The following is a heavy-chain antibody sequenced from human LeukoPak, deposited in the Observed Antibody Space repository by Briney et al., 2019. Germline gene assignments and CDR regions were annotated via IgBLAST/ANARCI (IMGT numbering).Heavy chain of an antibody. CDR2: IYHTGST. Sequence: SETLSLTCIVSGYSISSDYFWGLVRQPPGKGLEWIGNIYHTGSTSYNPSLESRVTISLDLSKNQFSLRLSSVTAADTALYYCVREGPIRFLEQIDYWGQGTLVTVSS. D-gene: IGHD3-3*01. CDR1: GYSISSDYF. V-gene: IGHV4-38-2*02. CDR3: VREGPIRFLEQIDY. J-gene: IGHJ4*02.